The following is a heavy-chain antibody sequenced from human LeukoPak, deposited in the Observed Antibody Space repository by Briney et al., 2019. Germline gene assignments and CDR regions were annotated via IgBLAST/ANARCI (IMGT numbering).Heavy chain of an antibody. D-gene: IGHD3-9*01. CDR1: GFIFSSYA. Sequence: GGSLRLSCAASGFIFSSYAMSWVRQAPGKGLEWVSSVSGGGGSTYYADSVKGRFTISRDNSKNTLYLQMNSLRAEDTAVYYCAREYYDILTGYPRPDYWGQGTLVTVSS. CDR3: AREYYDILTGYPRPDY. CDR2: VSGGGGST. J-gene: IGHJ4*02. V-gene: IGHV3-23*01.